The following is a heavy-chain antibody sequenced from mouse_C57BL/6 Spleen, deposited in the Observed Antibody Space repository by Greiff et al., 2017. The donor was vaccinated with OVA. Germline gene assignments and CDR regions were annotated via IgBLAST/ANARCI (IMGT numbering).Heavy chain of an antibody. V-gene: IGHV1-82*01. Sequence: QVQLQQSGPELVKPGASVKISCKASGYAFSSSWMNWVKQRPGTGLEWIGRIYPGDGDTNYNGKFKGKATLTVDKSSSTAYMQLSSLTSEDSAVYFCASPFITTDAMDYWGKGTSVTVSS. J-gene: IGHJ4*01. CDR2: IYPGDGDT. CDR3: ASPFITTDAMDY. CDR1: GYAFSSSW. D-gene: IGHD1-1*01.